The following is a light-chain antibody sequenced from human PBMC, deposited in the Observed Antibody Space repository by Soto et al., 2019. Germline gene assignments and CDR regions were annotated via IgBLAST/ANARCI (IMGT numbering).Light chain of an antibody. CDR2: EVS. J-gene: IGLJ1*01. CDR1: SSDVGGYNF. V-gene: IGLV2-14*01. Sequence: QSALTQPASVSGSPGQSITISCTGTSSDVGGYNFVSWYQHHPGKAPKLMIYEVSKRPSGVSDRFSGSKSGTTASLTISGLQAEDEADYYCTSYASSRTLVFGSGTKLTVL. CDR3: TSYASSRTLV.